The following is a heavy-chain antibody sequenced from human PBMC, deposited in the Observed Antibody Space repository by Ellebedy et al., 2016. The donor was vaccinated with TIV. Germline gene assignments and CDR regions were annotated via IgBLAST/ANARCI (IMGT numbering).Heavy chain of an antibody. CDR2: ISSSNHYI. CDR3: ARELAAAGFFDY. J-gene: IGHJ4*02. D-gene: IGHD6-13*01. Sequence: GESLKISCAASGFTFSSYSMNWVRQAPGKGLEWVSSISSSNHYIYYADSVKGRFTISRDNAKNSLYLQMNSLRAEDTAVFYCARELAAAGFFDYWGQGTLVTVS. V-gene: IGHV3-21*01. CDR1: GFTFSSYS.